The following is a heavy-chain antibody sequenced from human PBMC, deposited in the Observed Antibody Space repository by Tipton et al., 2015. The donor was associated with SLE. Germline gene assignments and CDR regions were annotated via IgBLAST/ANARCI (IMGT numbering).Heavy chain of an antibody. V-gene: IGHV4-38-2*02. J-gene: IGHJ3*02. CDR2: MYHTGRT. Sequence: GLVKPSETLSLTCTVSGYSMSSGYYWGWIRQPPGKGLEWIGSMYHTGRTYYNPSLKSRVTISVDTSKNQLSLKLSSVTAADTAVYYCARTLGAIAHTVYDAFDIWGQGKMVTVSS. CDR3: ARTLGAIAHTVYDAFDI. CDR1: GYSMSSGYY. D-gene: IGHD1-26*01.